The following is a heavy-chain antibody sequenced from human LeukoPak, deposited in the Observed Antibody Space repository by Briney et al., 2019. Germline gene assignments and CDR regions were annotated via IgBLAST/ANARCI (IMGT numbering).Heavy chain of an antibody. V-gene: IGHV3-30*02. CDR3: AKLDVRDGYGDAFDI. Sequence: GGSLRLSCAASGLTFSSYGMHWVRQAPGKGLEWAAFIRYDGSNKYYADSVKGRFTIPRDNSKNTLYLQMNSLRAEDTAVYYCAKLDVRDGYGDAFDIWGQGTMVTVSS. J-gene: IGHJ3*02. CDR1: GLTFSSYG. CDR2: IRYDGSNK. D-gene: IGHD5-24*01.